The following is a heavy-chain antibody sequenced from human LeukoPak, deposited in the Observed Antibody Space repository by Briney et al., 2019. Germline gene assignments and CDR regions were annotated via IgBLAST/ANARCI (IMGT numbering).Heavy chain of an antibody. CDR1: GYTFTRYH. D-gene: IGHD2-2*01. Sequence: ASVKVSCKASGYTFTRYHMHWVRQAPGQGLEWMGWINPNSGGTNYAQKFQGRVTMTRDTSISTAYMELSRLRSDDTAVYYCARDAVFVVPAAARGWFDPWGQGTLVTVPS. CDR2: INPNSGGT. J-gene: IGHJ5*02. CDR3: ARDAVFVVPAAARGWFDP. V-gene: IGHV1-2*02.